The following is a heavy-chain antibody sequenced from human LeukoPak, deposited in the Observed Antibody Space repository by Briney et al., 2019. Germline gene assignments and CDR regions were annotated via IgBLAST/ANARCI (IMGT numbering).Heavy chain of an antibody. CDR1: GGSISSYY. CDR2: IYYGVST. Sequence: SETLSLTCTVSGGSISSYYWSWIRQPPGKGLEWIGYIYYGVSTNYNPSLKSRVTISVDTSKNQFSLKLSSVTAADTAVYYCARGGPPSDYFDYWGQGTLVIVSS. V-gene: IGHV4-59*08. CDR3: ARGGPPSDYFDY. D-gene: IGHD3-16*01. J-gene: IGHJ4*02.